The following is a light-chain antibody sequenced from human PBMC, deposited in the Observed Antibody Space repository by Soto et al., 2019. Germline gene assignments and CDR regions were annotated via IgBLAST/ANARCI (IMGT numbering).Light chain of an antibody. CDR2: GAS. Sequence: EIVMTQSPATLSVSPGERATLSCRASQSVSINLAWYQQKPGQAPRLLIYGASTRATGIPARFSGSGSGTEFTLTISSLEAEDVAMYYCQQYNNWPLGFGGGPKVEIK. V-gene: IGKV3-15*01. J-gene: IGKJ4*01. CDR1: QSVSIN. CDR3: QQYNNWPLG.